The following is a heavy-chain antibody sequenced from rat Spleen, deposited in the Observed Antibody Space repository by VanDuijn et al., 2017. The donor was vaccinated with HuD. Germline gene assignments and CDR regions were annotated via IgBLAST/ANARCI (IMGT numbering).Heavy chain of an antibody. V-gene: IGHV2S12*01. CDR3: TREYLTTGVMDA. CDR1: GFTLSRYH. Sequence: QVQLKESGPGLVQPSQTLSLICTVSGFTLSRYHVHWVRQPPGKGLEWIAAISSGGSTYYNSALKSRLSITRDTSKSQVSLKMNSLQTDDTGTYYCTREYLTTGVMDAWGQGASVTVSS. CDR2: ISSGGST. D-gene: IGHD1-4*01. J-gene: IGHJ4*01.